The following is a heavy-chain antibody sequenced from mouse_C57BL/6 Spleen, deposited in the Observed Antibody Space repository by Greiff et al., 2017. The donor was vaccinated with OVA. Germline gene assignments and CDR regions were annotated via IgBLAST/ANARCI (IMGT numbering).Heavy chain of an antibody. J-gene: IGHJ3*01. V-gene: IGHV1-54*01. CDR1: GYAFTNYL. Sequence: QVQLQQSGAELVRPGTSVKVSCKASGYAFTNYLIEWVKQRPGQGLEWIGVINPGSGGTNYNEKFKGKATLTADKSSSTAYMQLSSLTSEDSAVYFCARGGYSSGYFAYWGQGTLVTVSA. CDR3: ARGGYSSGYFAY. D-gene: IGHD3-2*02. CDR2: INPGSGGT.